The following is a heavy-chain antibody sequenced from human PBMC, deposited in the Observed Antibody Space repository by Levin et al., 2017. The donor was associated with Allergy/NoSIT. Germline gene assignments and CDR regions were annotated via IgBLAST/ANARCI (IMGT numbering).Heavy chain of an antibody. D-gene: IGHD3-16*01. CDR1: GFTFSSYD. CDR2: IGTAGDT. V-gene: IGHV3-13*01. Sequence: GESLKISCAASGFTFSSYDMHWVRQATGKGLEWVSAIGTAGDTYYPGSVKGRFTISRENAKHSLYLQMNSLRAGDTAVYYCARDGGNAFDIWGQGTMVTVSS. CDR3: ARDGGNAFDI. J-gene: IGHJ3*02.